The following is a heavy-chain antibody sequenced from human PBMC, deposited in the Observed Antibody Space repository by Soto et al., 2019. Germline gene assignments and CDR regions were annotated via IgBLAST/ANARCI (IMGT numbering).Heavy chain of an antibody. J-gene: IGHJ5*02. CDR2: XXXXXXX. Sequence: SETLSLTCTVSGASISGFYWSWIRKSAGKGLXWXXXXXXXXXXXXXXXXKSRVMMSVDTSKKQFSLKLRSVTAADTAVYYCVRDGTKTLRDWFDPWGQGISVTVSS. V-gene: IGHV4-4*07. D-gene: IGHD1-1*01. CDR3: VRDGTKTLRDWFDP. CDR1: GASISGFY.